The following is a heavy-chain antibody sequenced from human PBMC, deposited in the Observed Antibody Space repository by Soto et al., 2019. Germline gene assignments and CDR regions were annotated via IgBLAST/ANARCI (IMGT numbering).Heavy chain of an antibody. CDR2: ISSSGSTI. D-gene: IGHD3-22*01. CDR1: GFTFSSYE. V-gene: IGHV3-48*03. Sequence: EVQLVESGGGLVRPGGSLRLSCAASGFTFSSYEMNWVRQAPGKGLEWVTYISSSGSTIYYADSVKGRFTISRDNAKNSPYLQMNSLRADDTAVYYCARVAETYYYDSSGYQVDYWGQGTLVTVSS. J-gene: IGHJ4*02. CDR3: ARVAETYYYDSSGYQVDY.